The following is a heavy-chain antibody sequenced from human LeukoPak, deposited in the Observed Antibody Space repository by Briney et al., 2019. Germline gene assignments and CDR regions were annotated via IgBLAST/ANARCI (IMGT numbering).Heavy chain of an antibody. CDR2: INPNSGGT. V-gene: IGHV1-2*02. D-gene: IGHD2-2*01. CDR3: ARGVPFRGVVPAASGHWFDP. CDR1: GYTFTGYY. J-gene: IGHJ5*02. Sequence: ASVKVSCKASGYTFTGYYMHWVRQAPGQGLEWMGWINPNSGGTNYAQKFQGRVTMTRDTSISTAYMELSRLRSDDTAAYYCARGVPFRGVVPAASGHWFDPWGQGTLVTVSS.